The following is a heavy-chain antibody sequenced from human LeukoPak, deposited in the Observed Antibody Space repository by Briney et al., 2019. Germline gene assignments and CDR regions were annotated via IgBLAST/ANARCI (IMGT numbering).Heavy chain of an antibody. Sequence: ASVKVSYKASGYTFTGYYMHWARQAPGQGLEWMGWINPNSGGTNYAQKFQGRVTMTRDTSISTAYMELSRLRSDDTAVYYCARIVGGYCSGGSCYWPNDAFDIWGQGTMVTVSS. V-gene: IGHV1-2*02. CDR1: GYTFTGYY. J-gene: IGHJ3*02. CDR2: INPNSGGT. D-gene: IGHD2-15*01. CDR3: ARIVGGYCSGGSCYWPNDAFDI.